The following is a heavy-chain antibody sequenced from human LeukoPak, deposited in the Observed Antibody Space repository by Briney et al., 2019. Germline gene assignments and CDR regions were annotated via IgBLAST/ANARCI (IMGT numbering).Heavy chain of an antibody. CDR1: GFTFSSYE. CDR2: ISSRGSTI. CDR3: AKGYSSGWYSWWYFDL. J-gene: IGHJ2*01. Sequence: QPGGSLRLSCAASGFTFSSYEMNWVRQAPGKGLEWVSYISSRGSTIYYADSVKGRLTISRDNAKNSLYLQMNSLRAEDTAVYYCAKGYSSGWYSWWYFDLWGRGTLVTVSS. V-gene: IGHV3-48*03. D-gene: IGHD6-19*01.